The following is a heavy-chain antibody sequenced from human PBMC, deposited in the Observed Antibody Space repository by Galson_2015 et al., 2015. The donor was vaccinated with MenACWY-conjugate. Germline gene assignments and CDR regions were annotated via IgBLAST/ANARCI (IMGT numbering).Heavy chain of an antibody. CDR2: TYYRSKWYN. J-gene: IGHJ5*02. D-gene: IGHD1-7*01. V-gene: IGHV6-1*01. CDR3: ARDWLELFGGWFDP. Sequence: CAISGDSVSSNSAAWNWIRQSPSRGLEWLGRTYYRSKWYNDYAVSVKSRITINPDTSKNQFSLQLNSVTPEDTAVYYCARDWLELFGGWFDPWGQGTPVTVSS. CDR1: GDSVSSNSAA.